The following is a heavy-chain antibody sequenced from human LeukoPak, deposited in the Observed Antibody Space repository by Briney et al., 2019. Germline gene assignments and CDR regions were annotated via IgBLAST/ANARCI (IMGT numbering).Heavy chain of an antibody. D-gene: IGHD3/OR15-3a*01. Sequence: SETLSLTCTVSGGSISSYYWSWIRQPPGKGLEWIAYIYYSGSTNYNPSLKSRVTISVDTAKNQVSLNLTSVTAADTAVYYCARQSADFWTDYAKNWFDPWGQGTLVTVSS. CDR1: GGSISSYY. V-gene: IGHV4-59*01. CDR3: ARQSADFWTDYAKNWFDP. J-gene: IGHJ5*02. CDR2: IYYSGST.